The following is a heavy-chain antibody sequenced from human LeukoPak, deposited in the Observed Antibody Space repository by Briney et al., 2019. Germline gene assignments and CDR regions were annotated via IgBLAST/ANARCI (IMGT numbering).Heavy chain of an antibody. CDR3: ARDGSGGPYYYYGMDV. CDR2: INHSGST. CDR1: GGSFSGYY. Sequence: SETLSLTCAVYGGSFSGYYWSWIRQPPGKGLEWIGEINHSGSTNYNPSLKSRVTISVDTSKNQFSLKLSSVTAADTAVYYCARDGSGGPYYYYGMDVWGQGTTVTVSS. J-gene: IGHJ6*02. D-gene: IGHD3-3*01. V-gene: IGHV4-34*01.